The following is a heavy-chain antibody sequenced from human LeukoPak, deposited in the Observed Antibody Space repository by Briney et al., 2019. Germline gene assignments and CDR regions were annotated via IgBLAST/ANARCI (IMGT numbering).Heavy chain of an antibody. Sequence: SETLSLTCAVYGGSFSGYYWSWIRQPPGKGLEWIGEINHSGSTNYNPSLKSRVTMSVDTSKNQFSLKLSSVTAADTAVYYCARVASSIAVAGRYYFDYWGQGTLVTVSS. CDR3: ARVASSIAVAGRYYFDY. V-gene: IGHV4-34*01. J-gene: IGHJ4*02. CDR2: INHSGST. D-gene: IGHD6-19*01. CDR1: GGSFSGYY.